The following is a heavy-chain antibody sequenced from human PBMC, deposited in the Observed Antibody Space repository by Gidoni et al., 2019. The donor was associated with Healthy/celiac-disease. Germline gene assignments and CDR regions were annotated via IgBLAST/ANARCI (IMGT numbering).Heavy chain of an antibody. CDR2: IYYSGST. J-gene: IGHJ3*02. D-gene: IGHD3-10*01. V-gene: IGHV4-39*01. CDR3: ARLRVLLWFRDPTLGAFDI. CDR1: GRSISSSSYY. Sequence: QLQLQESGPGLVKPSETLSLTCTVSGRSISSSSYYWGWIRQPPGKGLEWIGSIYYSGSTYYNPSLKSRVTISVDTSKNQFSLKLSSVTAADTAVYYCARLRVLLWFRDPTLGAFDIWGQGTMVTVSS.